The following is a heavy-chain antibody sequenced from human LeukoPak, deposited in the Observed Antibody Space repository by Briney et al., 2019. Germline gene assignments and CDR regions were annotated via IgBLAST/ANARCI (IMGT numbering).Heavy chain of an antibody. CDR1: GGSFSGYY. J-gene: IGHJ5*02. CDR2: IYTSGST. D-gene: IGHD3-10*01. V-gene: IGHV4-59*10. CDR3: ARVAGGGNWFDP. Sequence: SETLSLTCAVYGGSFSGYYWSWIRQPAGKGLEWIGRIYTSGSTNYNPSLKSRVTMSVDTSKNQFSLKLSSVTAADTAVYYCARVAGGGNWFDPWGQGTLVTVSS.